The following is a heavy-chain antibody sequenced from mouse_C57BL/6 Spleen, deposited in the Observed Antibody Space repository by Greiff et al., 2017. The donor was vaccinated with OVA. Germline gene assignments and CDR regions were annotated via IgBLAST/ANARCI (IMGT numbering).Heavy chain of an antibody. J-gene: IGHJ4*01. CDR1: GYTFTSYG. D-gene: IGHD2-5*01. CDR2: IYPRSGNT. V-gene: IGHV1-81*01. Sequence: QVQLQQSGAELARPGASVKLSCKASGYTFTSYGISWVKQRTGQGLEWIGEIYPRSGNTYYNEKFKGKATLTADKSSSTAYMELRSLTSEDSAVYFCAREAYYSNYEDYAMDYWGQGTSVTVSS. CDR3: AREAYYSNYEDYAMDY.